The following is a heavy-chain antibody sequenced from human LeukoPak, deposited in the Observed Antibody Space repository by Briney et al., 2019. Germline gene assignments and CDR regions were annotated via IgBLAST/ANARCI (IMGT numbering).Heavy chain of an antibody. J-gene: IGHJ3*02. CDR1: GFTFSSYW. V-gene: IGHV3-74*01. CDR2: IRSDGST. CDR3: ARAGDYGSGSCAFDM. Sequence: SGGSLRLSCAASGFTFSSYWMHWVRQAPGKGLVWVSRIRSDGSTTYADSVKGRFTISRDNAKNTLYLQMNSLRAEDTAVYYCARAGDYGSGSCAFDMWGQGTMVTVSS. D-gene: IGHD3-10*01.